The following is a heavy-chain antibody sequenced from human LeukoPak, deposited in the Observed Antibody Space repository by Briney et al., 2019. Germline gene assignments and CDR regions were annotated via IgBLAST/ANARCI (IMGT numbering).Heavy chain of an antibody. CDR3: ARDAGYPSWFDP. D-gene: IGHD5-18*01. CDR2: ISAYNGNT. V-gene: IGHV1-18*01. CDR1: GYTFTSYG. Sequence: ASMKVSCKASGYTFTSYGISWVRQAPGQGLEWMGWISAYNGNTNYAQKPQGRVTMTTDTSTSTAYMELRSLRSDDTAVYYCARDAGYPSWFDPWGQGTLVTVSS. J-gene: IGHJ5*02.